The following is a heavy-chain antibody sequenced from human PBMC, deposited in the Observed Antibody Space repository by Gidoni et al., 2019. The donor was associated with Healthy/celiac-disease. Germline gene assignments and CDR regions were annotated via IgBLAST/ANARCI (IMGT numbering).Heavy chain of an antibody. CDR1: GGSISSSSYY. V-gene: IGHV4-39*07. CDR2: IYYSGST. J-gene: IGHJ4*02. Sequence: QLQLQESGPGLVKPSATLSLTCTVSGGSISSSSYYWGWSRQPPGKGLEWIGSIYYSGSTYYNPSLKSRVTISVDTSKNQFSLKLSSVTAADTAVYYCARGDYYGSGSPGDYWGQGTLVTVSS. D-gene: IGHD3-10*01. CDR3: ARGDYYGSGSPGDY.